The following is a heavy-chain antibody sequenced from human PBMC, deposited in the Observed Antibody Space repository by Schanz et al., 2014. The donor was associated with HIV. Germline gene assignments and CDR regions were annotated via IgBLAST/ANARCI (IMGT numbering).Heavy chain of an antibody. CDR1: GFTFSTND. CDR2: SRVKSDSYAT. CDR3: RGYRFYYGVDF. V-gene: IGHV3-72*01. J-gene: IGHJ6*02. Sequence: MQLVESGGGVVQPGGSLRLSCAASGFTFSTNDMHWVRQAPGKGLEWVARSRVKSDSYATEYAASVTGRFTISRDDSKNSVYLQMNSLNIEDTAVYYCRGYRFYYGVDFWGQGTTVTVS. D-gene: IGHD5-18*01.